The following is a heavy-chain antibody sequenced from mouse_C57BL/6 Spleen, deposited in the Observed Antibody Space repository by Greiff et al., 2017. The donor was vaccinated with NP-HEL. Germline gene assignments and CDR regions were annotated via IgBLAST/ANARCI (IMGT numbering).Heavy chain of an antibody. D-gene: IGHD1-1*01. CDR3: AGDYGSSPYYLDY. J-gene: IGHJ2*01. V-gene: IGHV1-52*01. Sequence: VQLQQPGAELVRPGSSVKLSCKASGYTFTSYWMHWVKQRPIQGLEWIGNIDPSDSETHYNQKFKDKATLTVDKSSSTAYMQLSSLTSEDSAVYYCAGDYGSSPYYLDYWGQGTTLTVSS. CDR1: GYTFTSYW. CDR2: IDPSDSET.